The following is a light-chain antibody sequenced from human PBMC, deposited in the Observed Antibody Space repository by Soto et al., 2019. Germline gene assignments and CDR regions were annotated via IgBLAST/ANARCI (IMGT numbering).Light chain of an antibody. J-gene: IGLJ1*01. CDR1: SSDVGGYDY. CDR3: ASYAGSTNYV. Sequence: QSVLTQPPSASGSPGQSVTISCTGTSSDVGGYDYVSWYQQHPGKAPKLMIYEVSKRPPGAPDRFSGSKSGNTASLTVSGLQAEDEGDYYCASYAGSTNYVFGTGTKLTVL. CDR2: EVS. V-gene: IGLV2-8*01.